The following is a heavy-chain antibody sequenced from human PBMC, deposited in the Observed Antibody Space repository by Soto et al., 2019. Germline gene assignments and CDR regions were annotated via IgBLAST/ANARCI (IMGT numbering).Heavy chain of an antibody. CDR3: ARDDGRGYDSSGYYYPGY. J-gene: IGHJ4*02. CDR2: ISYDGSNK. CDR1: GFTFSSYA. V-gene: IGHV3-30-3*01. D-gene: IGHD3-22*01. Sequence: GGSLRLSCAASGFTFSSYAMHWVRQAPGKGLEWVAVISYDGSNKYYADSVKGRFTISRDNSKDTLYLQMNSLRAEDTAVYYCARDDGRGYDSSGYYYPGYWGQGTLVTVSS.